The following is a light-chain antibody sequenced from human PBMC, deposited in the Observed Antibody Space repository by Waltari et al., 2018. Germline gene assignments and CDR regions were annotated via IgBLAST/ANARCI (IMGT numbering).Light chain of an antibody. CDR3: QQCNSYLLT. CDR2: EAS. CDR1: QSIGSS. J-gene: IGKJ4*01. Sequence: DIQMTQSPSTLSASVGDRVTITCRASQSIGSSLAWYQQKPGKAPKVVIYEASSLESGVPSMFSGSGSGTEFTLTISSLQPDDFATYYCQQCNSYLLTFGVGTKVEIK. V-gene: IGKV1-5*03.